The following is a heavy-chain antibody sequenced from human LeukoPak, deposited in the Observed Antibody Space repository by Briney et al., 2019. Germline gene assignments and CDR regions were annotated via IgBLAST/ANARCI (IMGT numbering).Heavy chain of an antibody. CDR1: GGSFSGYY. CDR3: ARESMSSGSYYWDY. Sequence: ETLSLTCAVYGGSFSGYYWSWVRQAPGKGLEWVSVIYSGGSTYYADSVKGRFTISRDNSKNTLYLQMNSLRAEDTAVYYCARESMSSGSYYWDYWGQGTLVTVSS. J-gene: IGHJ4*02. D-gene: IGHD3-10*01. CDR2: IYSGGST. V-gene: IGHV3-66*01.